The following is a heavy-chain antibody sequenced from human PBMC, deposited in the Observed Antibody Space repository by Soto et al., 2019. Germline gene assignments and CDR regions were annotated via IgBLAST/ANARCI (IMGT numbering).Heavy chain of an antibody. CDR3: AMLGGWSGGSSGMDV. J-gene: IGHJ6*02. Sequence: EVQLVESGGGLVQPGGSLRLSCAASGLIFSDYHMDWVRQAPGKGLGWVGRIRRKANSDTTEYAASVKGRCTISRADSKNSLYLQMNSLKSEDTTVYYCAMLGGWSGGSSGMDVWGQGTTVTVSS. D-gene: IGHD6-19*01. CDR2: IRRKANSDTT. CDR1: GLIFSDYH. V-gene: IGHV3-72*01.